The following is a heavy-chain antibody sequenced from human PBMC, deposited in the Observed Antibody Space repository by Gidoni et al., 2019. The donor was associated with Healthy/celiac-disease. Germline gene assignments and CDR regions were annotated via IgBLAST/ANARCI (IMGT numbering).Heavy chain of an antibody. Sequence: QVQLVQSGAAVKKPGASVKVSCMASGYTFPSYGISWVRQAPGQGLEWMGWISAYNGNTNYAQKLQGRVTMTTDTSTSTAYMELRSLRSDDAAVYYCARDRGDPVLRDFDYWGQGTLVTVSS. CDR2: ISAYNGNT. V-gene: IGHV1-18*01. CDR3: ARDRGDPVLRDFDY. CDR1: GYTFPSYG. J-gene: IGHJ4*02. D-gene: IGHD3-10*01.